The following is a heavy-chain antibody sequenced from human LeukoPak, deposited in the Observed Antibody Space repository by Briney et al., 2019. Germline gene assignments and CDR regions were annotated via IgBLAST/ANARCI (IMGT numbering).Heavy chain of an antibody. CDR2: MNPNSGDT. CDR1: GYTFGSCD. V-gene: IGHV1-8*03. D-gene: IGHD2-2*01. J-gene: IGHJ3*02. CDR3: TRDMRGTPAADDAFDI. Sequence: ASVKVSRKASGYTFGSCDINWVRQATGQGLEWMGWMNPNSGDTGSAQNFQGRVTFTRDTSRSTAYMELSSLTSEDTAVYYCTRDMRGTPAADDAFDIWGQGTMVTVSS.